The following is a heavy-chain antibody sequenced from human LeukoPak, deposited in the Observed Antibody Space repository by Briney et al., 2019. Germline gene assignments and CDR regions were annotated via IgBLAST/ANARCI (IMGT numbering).Heavy chain of an antibody. CDR3: ARNSGSYRKIDY. CDR1: GFTFSSYW. J-gene: IGHJ4*02. D-gene: IGHD1-26*01. V-gene: IGHV3-74*01. CDR2: TNSDGSST. Sequence: PGGSLRLSCAASGFTFSSYWMHWVRQAPGKGLVWVSRTNSDGSSTSYADSVKGRFTISRDNAKNTLYLQMNSLRAEDTAVYYCARNSGSYRKIDYWGQGTLVTVSS.